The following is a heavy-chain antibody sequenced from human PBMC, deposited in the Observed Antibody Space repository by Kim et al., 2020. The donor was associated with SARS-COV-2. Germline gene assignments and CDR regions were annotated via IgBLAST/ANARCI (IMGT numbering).Heavy chain of an antibody. V-gene: IGHV3-15*01. Sequence: GGSLRLSCAASGFTFSNAWMSWVRQAPGKGLEWVGRIKSKTDGGTTDYAAPVKGRFTISRDDSKNTLYLQMNSLKTEDTAVYYCNTELDSSYYDILTGSTFFDYWGQGTLVTVPS. CDR1: GFTFSNAW. CDR2: IKSKTDGGTT. J-gene: IGHJ4*02. CDR3: NTELDSSYYDILTGSTFFDY. D-gene: IGHD3-9*01.